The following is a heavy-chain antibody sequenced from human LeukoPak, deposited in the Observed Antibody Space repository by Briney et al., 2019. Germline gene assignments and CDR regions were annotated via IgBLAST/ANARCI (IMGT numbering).Heavy chain of an antibody. D-gene: IGHD4-17*01. CDR2: IYSGGST. Sequence: GGSLRLSCAASGFTVSSNYMSWVRQAPGKGLEWVSVIYSGGSTYYADSVKGRFTISRDNSKNTLYLQMNSLRAEDTAVYYCARVDYGDHGYFDLWGRGTLVTVSS. J-gene: IGHJ2*01. V-gene: IGHV3-53*01. CDR1: GFTVSSNY. CDR3: ARVDYGDHGYFDL.